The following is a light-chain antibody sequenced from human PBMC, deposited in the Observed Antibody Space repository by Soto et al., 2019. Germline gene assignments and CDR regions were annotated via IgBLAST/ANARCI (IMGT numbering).Light chain of an antibody. CDR2: KAS. V-gene: IGKV1-5*03. CDR3: QQYNDNWT. Sequence: DIQMTQSPSTLSASVGDRVTITCRASQSISSWLAWYQQKPGQAPKLLSYKASTLQSGVPSRFSGSGSGTEFTFAISSLQPDDSATYYCQQYNDNWTFGQGTKVEIK. CDR1: QSISSW. J-gene: IGKJ1*01.